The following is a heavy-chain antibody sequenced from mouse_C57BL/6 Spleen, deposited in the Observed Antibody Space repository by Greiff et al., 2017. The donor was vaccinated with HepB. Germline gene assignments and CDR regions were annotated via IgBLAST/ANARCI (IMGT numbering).Heavy chain of an antibody. D-gene: IGHD2-4*01. V-gene: IGHV2-5*01. J-gene: IGHJ4*01. CDR1: GFSLTSYG. CDR3: AKPGDYDGYYAMDY. Sequence: VQLQQSGPGLVQPSQSLSITCTVSGFSLTSYGVHWVRQSPGKGLEWLGVIWRGGSTDYNAAFMSRLSITKDNSKSQVFFKMNSLQADDTAIYYCAKPGDYDGYYAMDYWGQGTSVTVSS. CDR2: IWRGGST.